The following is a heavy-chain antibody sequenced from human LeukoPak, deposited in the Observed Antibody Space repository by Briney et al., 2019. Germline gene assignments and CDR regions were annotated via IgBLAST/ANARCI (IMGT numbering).Heavy chain of an antibody. CDR2: INSDGSST. CDR1: GFTFSSYW. J-gene: IGHJ4*02. CDR3: ARDSFMVRGVIII. V-gene: IGHV3-74*01. Sequence: PGGSLRLSCAASGFTFSSYWMHWVRQAPGKGLVWVSRINSDGSSTSYADSVKGRFTISRDNAKNSLSLQMNSLRAEDTAVYYCARDSFMVRGVIIIWGQGTLVTVSS. D-gene: IGHD3-10*01.